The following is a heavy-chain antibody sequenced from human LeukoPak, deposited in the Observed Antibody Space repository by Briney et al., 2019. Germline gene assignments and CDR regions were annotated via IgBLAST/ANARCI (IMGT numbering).Heavy chain of an antibody. Sequence: ASVKVSCKASGYTFTGYYMHWVRQAPGQGLEWMGIIDPSGGSTTYAQKFQGRVTMTRDTSPSTVYMELTSLRSEDTAMYYCARDWGIQQWPPSYFDYWGQGTLVTVSS. V-gene: IGHV1-46*01. D-gene: IGHD5-18*01. CDR1: GYTFTGYY. CDR3: ARDWGIQQWPPSYFDY. J-gene: IGHJ4*02. CDR2: IDPSGGST.